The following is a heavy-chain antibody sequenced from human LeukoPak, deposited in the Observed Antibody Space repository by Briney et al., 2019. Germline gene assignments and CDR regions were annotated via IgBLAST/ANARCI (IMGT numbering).Heavy chain of an antibody. D-gene: IGHD1-14*01. CDR3: AKDRAGTIDY. Sequence: GGSRRLSGAASGFTFSSYGMHWVRQAPGKGLEGVAFIRYDGSNKYYADSVKGRFTISRDNSKNTLYLQMNSLRAEDTAVYYCAKDRAGTIDYWGQGTLVTVSS. J-gene: IGHJ4*02. V-gene: IGHV3-30*02. CDR1: GFTFSSYG. CDR2: IRYDGSNK.